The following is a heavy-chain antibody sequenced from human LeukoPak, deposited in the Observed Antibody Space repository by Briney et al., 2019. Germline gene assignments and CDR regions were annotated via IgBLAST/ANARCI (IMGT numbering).Heavy chain of an antibody. Sequence: GGSLRLSCAASGFTFSSYSMNWVRQAPGKGLEWVSGISATGGSTYYADSVKGRFTISRDNSKNTVYLQMNSLRAEDTAVYYCAKKAVAGDWGQGTLVTVSS. CDR2: ISATGGST. V-gene: IGHV3-23*01. CDR3: AKKAVAGD. J-gene: IGHJ4*02. CDR1: GFTFSSYS. D-gene: IGHD6-19*01.